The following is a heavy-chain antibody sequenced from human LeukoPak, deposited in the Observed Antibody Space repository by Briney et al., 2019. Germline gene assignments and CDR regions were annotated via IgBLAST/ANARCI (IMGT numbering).Heavy chain of an antibody. Sequence: GGSLRLSCAASGFTFSNYWIHWVRHVPGKGLVWVSRINTDGSSTSYAESVKGRFSISRDNAKNTVYLQMNSLRADDTAVYFCARDLSYSASGTYYAAWFDPWGQGTLVTVSS. J-gene: IGHJ5*02. CDR3: ARDLSYSASGTYYAAWFDP. CDR1: GFTFSNYW. CDR2: INTDGSST. V-gene: IGHV3-74*01. D-gene: IGHD3-10*01.